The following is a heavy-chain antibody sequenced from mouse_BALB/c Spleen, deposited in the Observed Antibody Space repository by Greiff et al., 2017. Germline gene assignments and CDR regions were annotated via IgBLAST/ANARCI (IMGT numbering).Heavy chain of an antibody. CDR1: GFTFSSFG. D-gene: IGHD1-1*01. CDR3: AVVATSRAMDY. J-gene: IGHJ4*01. V-gene: IGHV5-17*02. Sequence: EVHLVESGGGLVQPGGSRKLSCAASGFTFSSFGMHWVRQAPEKGLEWVAYISSGSSTIYYADTVKGRFTISRDNPKNTLFLQMTSLRSEDTAMYYCAVVATSRAMDYWGQGTSVTVSS. CDR2: ISSGSSTI.